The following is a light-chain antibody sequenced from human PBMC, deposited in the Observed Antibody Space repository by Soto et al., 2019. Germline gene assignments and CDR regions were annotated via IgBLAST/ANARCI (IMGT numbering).Light chain of an antibody. CDR2: GAS. J-gene: IGKJ1*01. Sequence: EIVMTQSPATLSVSPGERATLSCRASQSVGSNVAWYQQKPGQAPRLLIYGASTRVTGIPARFSGSGSGTEFTLTISSLQSEDFAVYSCQRYNNWPLTFGQGTKVDIK. V-gene: IGKV3-15*01. CDR3: QRYNNWPLT. CDR1: QSVGSN.